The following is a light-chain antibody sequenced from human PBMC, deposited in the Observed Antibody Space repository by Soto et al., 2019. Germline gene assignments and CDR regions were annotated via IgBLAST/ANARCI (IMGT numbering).Light chain of an antibody. V-gene: IGKV1-27*01. J-gene: IGKJ1*01. Sequence: DIQITQSPSFLSASVGDRVTITCRASQCINHYVAWFQQKPGKAPQLLICATSTLQSGVPSRCSGSGSGTEFTLTISSLQPDDFAYYYCQQYYSFRAFGQGTKVDIK. CDR2: ATS. CDR3: QQYYSFRA. CDR1: QCINHY.